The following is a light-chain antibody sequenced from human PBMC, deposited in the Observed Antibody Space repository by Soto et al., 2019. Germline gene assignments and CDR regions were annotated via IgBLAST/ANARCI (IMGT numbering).Light chain of an antibody. J-gene: IGKJ4*01. CDR3: QQYGSSPLT. Sequence: EIVLTQSPGTLSLSPGERATLSCRASQSVSSSYLAWYLQKPGQAPRLLIHGASSRATGIPDRFSGSGSGTDFTLTISRLEPEDFAVYYCQQYGSSPLTFGGGTKVEIK. V-gene: IGKV3-20*01. CDR1: QSVSSSY. CDR2: GAS.